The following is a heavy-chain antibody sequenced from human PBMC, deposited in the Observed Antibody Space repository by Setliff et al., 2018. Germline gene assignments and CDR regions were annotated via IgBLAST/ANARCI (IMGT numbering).Heavy chain of an antibody. CDR2: TIPLFGTT. D-gene: IGHD6-6*01. V-gene: IGHV1-69*05. Sequence: SVKVSCKASGYPLTAYYIHWVRQAPGQGLEWMGGTIPLFGTTDYAQKFHGRVTIITDESTSTAYMELSSLTSDDTAVYYCAREGVDRRSSTDYRYYMDVWGKGTTVTVSS. CDR1: GYPLTAYY. J-gene: IGHJ6*03. CDR3: AREGVDRRSSTDYRYYMDV.